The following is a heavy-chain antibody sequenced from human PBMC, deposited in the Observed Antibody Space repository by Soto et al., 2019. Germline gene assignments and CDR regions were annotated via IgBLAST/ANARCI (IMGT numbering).Heavy chain of an antibody. J-gene: IGHJ5*02. CDR2: ISGSGGNT. V-gene: IGHV3-23*01. CDR1: GFTFSSYA. CDR3: AMEGSGPGWT. D-gene: IGHD3-10*01. Sequence: PGGSLRLSCTASGFTFSSYAMSWVRQAPGKGLEWVSAISGSGGNTYYADSVKGRFTISRDNSKNTLYLQMNSLKTEDTAVYYCAMEGSGPGWTWGQGTLVTVSS.